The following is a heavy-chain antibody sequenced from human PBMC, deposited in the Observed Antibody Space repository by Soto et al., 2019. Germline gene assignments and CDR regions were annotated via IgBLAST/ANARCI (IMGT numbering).Heavy chain of an antibody. J-gene: IGHJ4*02. V-gene: IGHV4-39*01. CDR2: IYYSGST. CDR1: GGSISRSSYY. CDR3: ARLYSSSWYVDY. Sequence: SETLSLTWTVSGGSISRSSYYGGWIRQPPGKGLEWIGSIYYSGSTYYNPSLKSRVTISVDTSKNQFSLKLSSVTAADTAVYYCARLYSSSWYVDYWGQGTLVTVSS. D-gene: IGHD6-13*01.